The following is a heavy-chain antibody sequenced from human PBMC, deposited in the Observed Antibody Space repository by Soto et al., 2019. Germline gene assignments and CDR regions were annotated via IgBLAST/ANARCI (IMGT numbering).Heavy chain of an antibody. CDR1: GFTFSSYW. V-gene: IGHV3-21*01. D-gene: IGHD6-13*01. Sequence: GGSLRLSCAASGFTFSSYWMSWVRQAPGKGLEWVSSISSSSSYIYYADSVKGRFTISRDNAKNSLYLQMNSLRAEDTAVYYCVSHSGYSSSWYAFDIWGQGTMVTVSS. J-gene: IGHJ3*02. CDR3: VSHSGYSSSWYAFDI. CDR2: ISSSSSYI.